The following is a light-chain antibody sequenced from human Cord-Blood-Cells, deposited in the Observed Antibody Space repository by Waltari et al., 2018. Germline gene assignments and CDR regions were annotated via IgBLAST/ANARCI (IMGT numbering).Light chain of an antibody. CDR2: SNK. J-gene: IGLJ2*01. Sequence: QSVLTQPPSASGTPGQRVTISCSGSSSNIGSNTVNWYQQLPGTAPKRRICSNKQWPSGVPDRFSGSKSGTSASLAMSGLQSEDEADYYCAAWDDSLNGVVFGGGTKLTVL. CDR1: SSNIGSNT. CDR3: AAWDDSLNGVV. V-gene: IGLV1-44*01.